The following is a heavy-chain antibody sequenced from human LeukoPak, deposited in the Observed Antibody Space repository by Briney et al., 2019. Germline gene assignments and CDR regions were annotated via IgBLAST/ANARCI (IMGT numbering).Heavy chain of an antibody. Sequence: GGSLRLSCAASGFTFSDSFMSWIRQAPGKGLEWLSYINGSGTNLYYADAVRGRFTISRDNAKNSLYLQMNSLRAEDTAVYYCARRDYDSYFDYWGQGALVTVSS. CDR3: ARRDYDSYFDY. J-gene: IGHJ4*02. V-gene: IGHV3-11*04. CDR2: INGSGTNL. D-gene: IGHD4-17*01. CDR1: GFTFSDSF.